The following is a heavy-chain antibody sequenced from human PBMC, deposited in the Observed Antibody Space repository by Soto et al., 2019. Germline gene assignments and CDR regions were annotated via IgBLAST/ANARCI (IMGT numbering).Heavy chain of an antibody. J-gene: IGHJ5*02. CDR1: GYSFTSYW. CDR3: ARHGQWELPLSAWFDP. CDR2: IYPGDSDT. D-gene: IGHD1-26*01. V-gene: IGHV5-51*01. Sequence: GESLKISCKGSGYSFTSYWIGWGRQMPGKGLEWMGIIYPGDSDTRYSPSFQGQVTISADKSISTAYLQWSSLKASDTAMYYCARHGQWELPLSAWFDPWGQGTLVTVSS.